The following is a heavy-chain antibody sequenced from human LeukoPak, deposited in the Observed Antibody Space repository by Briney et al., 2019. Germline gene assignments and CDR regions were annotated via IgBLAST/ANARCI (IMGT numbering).Heavy chain of an antibody. CDR1: GFTFSDYY. CDR3: ASPRPLSIAAAGNGY. V-gene: IGHV3-11*04. D-gene: IGHD6-13*01. CDR2: ISSSGSTI. J-gene: IGHJ4*02. Sequence: GGSLRLSCAASGFTFSDYYVSWIRQAPGKGLEWVSYISSSGSTIYYADSVKGRFTISRDNAKNSLYLQMNSLRAEDTAVYYCASPRPLSIAAAGNGYWGQGTLVTVSS.